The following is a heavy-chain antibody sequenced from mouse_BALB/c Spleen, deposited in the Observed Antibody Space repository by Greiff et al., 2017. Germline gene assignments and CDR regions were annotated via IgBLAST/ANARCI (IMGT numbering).Heavy chain of an antibody. CDR1: GFTFSSYT. J-gene: IGHJ4*01. D-gene: IGHD2-1*01. CDR3: ARHGPFYYGNYEGGYAMDY. CDR2: ISNGGGST. V-gene: IGHV5-12-2*01. Sequence: EVKLVESGGGLVQPGGSLKLSCAASGFTFSSYTMSWVRQTPEKRLEWVAYISNGGGSTYYPDTVKGRFTISRDNAKNTLYLQMSSLKSEDTAMYYCARHGPFYYGNYEGGYAMDYWGQGTSVTVSS.